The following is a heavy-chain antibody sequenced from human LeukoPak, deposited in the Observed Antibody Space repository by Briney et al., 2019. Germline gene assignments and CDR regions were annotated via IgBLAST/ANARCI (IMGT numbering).Heavy chain of an antibody. D-gene: IGHD3-22*01. Sequence: SETLSLTCTVSRASISSYYWSWIRQPPGKGLEWIGCIYYSGSTNYNPSLKSRVTMSVDTSKNQFSLKLSSVTAADTAVYYCARHAFNYYDSSGSLDYWGQGTLVTVSS. V-gene: IGHV4-59*08. CDR1: RASISSYY. CDR3: ARHAFNYYDSSGSLDY. J-gene: IGHJ4*02. CDR2: IYYSGST.